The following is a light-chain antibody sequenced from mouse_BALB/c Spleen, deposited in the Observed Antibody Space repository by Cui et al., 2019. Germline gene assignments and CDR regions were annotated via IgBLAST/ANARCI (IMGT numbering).Light chain of an antibody. V-gene: IGKV6-23*01. CDR2: WAS. Sequence: DIVMTQSHKFMSTSVGDRVSITCKASQDVGTAVAWYQQKPGQSPKLLIYWASTRHTGGPDRFTGSGSGTDFTLTISNVQSEDLADYFCQQYSSYTFGGGTKLEIK. J-gene: IGKJ2*01. CDR1: QDVGTA. CDR3: QQYSSYT.